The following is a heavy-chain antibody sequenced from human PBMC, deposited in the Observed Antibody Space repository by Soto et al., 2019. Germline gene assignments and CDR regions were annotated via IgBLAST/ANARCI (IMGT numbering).Heavy chain of an antibody. J-gene: IGHJ6*02. D-gene: IGHD3-10*01. V-gene: IGHV3-30*04. CDR3: VRVGRGTSLRNGMDG. CDR1: GFSFSGYA. CDR2: ISHDARNT. Sequence: GGSLRLSCVASGFSFSGYALHWVRQAPGKGLEWVAAISHDARNTYYTDSVKARFTISRDNSKNTLYLQLNDLTVEDPAVYNCVRVGRGTSLRNGMDGWGQGTTVTVSS.